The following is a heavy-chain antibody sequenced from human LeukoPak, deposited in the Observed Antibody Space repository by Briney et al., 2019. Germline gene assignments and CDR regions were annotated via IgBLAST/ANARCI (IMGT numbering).Heavy chain of an antibody. Sequence: PSETLSLTCAVSGGSISSTTSYWGWIRQPPGKGLEWIGRIYYSGSTFYNPSLKSRVTISVDTSKNQLTLRLSSVTAADTAVYYCARHGSTDYFDYWGQGTLVTVSS. V-gene: IGHV4-39*01. CDR1: GGSISSTTSY. D-gene: IGHD2-2*03. J-gene: IGHJ4*02. CDR2: IYYSGST. CDR3: ARHGSTDYFDY.